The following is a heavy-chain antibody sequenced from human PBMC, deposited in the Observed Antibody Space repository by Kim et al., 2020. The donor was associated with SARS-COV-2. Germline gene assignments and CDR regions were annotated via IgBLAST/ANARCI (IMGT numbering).Heavy chain of an antibody. CDR2: ISYDGSNK. CDR1: GFTFSSYG. Sequence: GGSLRLSCAASGFTFSSYGMHWVRQAPGKGLEWVAVISYDGSNKYYADSVKGRFTISRDNSKNTLYLQMNSLRAEDTAVYYCAKDIEYSSSWYSRNYYYYGMDVWGQGTTVTVSS. CDR3: AKDIEYSSSWYSRNYYYYGMDV. D-gene: IGHD6-13*01. V-gene: IGHV3-30*18. J-gene: IGHJ6*02.